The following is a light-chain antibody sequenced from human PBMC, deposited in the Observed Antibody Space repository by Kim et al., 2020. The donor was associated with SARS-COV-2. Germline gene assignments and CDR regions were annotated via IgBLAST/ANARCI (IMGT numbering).Light chain of an antibody. CDR3: LQHNSYPFT. Sequence: DIQMTQSPSSLSASVGDRVTITCRASQDIRNDLGWYQQKSGKAPKRLIYGASTLQSGVPSRFSGSGSGTEFTLTISSLQPDDFESYYCLQHNSYPFTFGRGTKLEI. V-gene: IGKV1-17*01. CDR2: GAS. CDR1: QDIRND. J-gene: IGKJ4*01.